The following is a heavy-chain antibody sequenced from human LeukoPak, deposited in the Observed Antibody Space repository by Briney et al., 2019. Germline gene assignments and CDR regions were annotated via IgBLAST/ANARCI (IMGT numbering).Heavy chain of an antibody. J-gene: IGHJ4*02. CDR3: ARAGGWPTIFDY. CDR1: GGSISSSSYY. D-gene: IGHD6-19*01. V-gene: IGHV4-39*07. Sequence: SETLSLACTVSGGSISSSSYYWGWIRQPPGKGLEWIGSIYYSGSTYYNPSLKSRVTISVDTSKNQFSLKLSSVTAADTAVYYCARAGGWPTIFDYWGQGTLVTVSS. CDR2: IYYSGST.